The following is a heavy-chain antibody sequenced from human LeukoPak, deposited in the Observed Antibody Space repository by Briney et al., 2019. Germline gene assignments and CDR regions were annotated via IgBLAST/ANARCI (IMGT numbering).Heavy chain of an antibody. D-gene: IGHD6-25*01. V-gene: IGHV3-64*01. J-gene: IGHJ4*02. CDR2: ISSNGDIT. Sequence: GGSLRLSCAASGFTFSNTWMNWVRQGPGKGLEYVSAISSNGDITYYANSVKGRFTISRDNSKNTLYLQMGSLRAEDMAVYYCARRYTSGWYLDFWGQGTLVTVSS. CDR3: ARRYTSGWYLDF. CDR1: GFTFSNTW.